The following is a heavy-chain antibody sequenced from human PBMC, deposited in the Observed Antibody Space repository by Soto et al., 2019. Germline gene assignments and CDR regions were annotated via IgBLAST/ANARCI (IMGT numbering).Heavy chain of an antibody. CDR3: ARVRLSIAVNDALDV. J-gene: IGHJ3*01. CDR1: GFTFSDYV. Sequence: GGSLRLSCASSGFTFSDYVIHWVRQAAGKGLEWVASMTYDGATEYYADSVKGRFTMSRDNSKRALSLQMNSLRPDDTAVYYCARVRLSIAVNDALDVWGQGTTVTVSS. V-gene: IGHV3-30*14. CDR2: MTYDGATE. D-gene: IGHD3-3*02.